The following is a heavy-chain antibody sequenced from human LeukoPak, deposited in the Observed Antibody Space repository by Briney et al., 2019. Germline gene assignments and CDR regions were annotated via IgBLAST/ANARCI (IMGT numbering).Heavy chain of an antibody. V-gene: IGHV4-61*02. CDR2: IYASGST. Sequence: SQTLSLTCTVSGGSISSTGYYWSWMRQPTGKGLEWIGRIYASGSTNYNPSLKSRVTISVDTSKNQFSLKLSSVTAADTAVYYCASLGAFAIWGQGTMVTVSS. CDR1: GGSISSTGYY. J-gene: IGHJ3*02. CDR3: ASLGAFAI.